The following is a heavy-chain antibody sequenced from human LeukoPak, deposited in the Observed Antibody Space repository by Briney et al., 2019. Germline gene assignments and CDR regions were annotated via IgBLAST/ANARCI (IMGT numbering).Heavy chain of an antibody. D-gene: IGHD3-22*01. CDR2: IWYDGSNK. CDR3: ARAYYDSSGYSDY. Sequence: PGGSLRLSCAASGFTFSSYGMHWVRQAPGKGLEWVAVIWYDGSNKYYADSVKGRFTISRDNSKNTLYLQMNSLRAEDTAVYYCARAYYDSSGYSDYWGQGTLVTVSP. CDR1: GFTFSSYG. J-gene: IGHJ4*02. V-gene: IGHV3-33*01.